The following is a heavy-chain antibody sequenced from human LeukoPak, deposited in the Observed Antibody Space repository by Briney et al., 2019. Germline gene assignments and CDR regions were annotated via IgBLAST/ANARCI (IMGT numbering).Heavy chain of an antibody. CDR3: ARVDYGGKGVFDY. Sequence: SQTLCLTCTVSGGSISSGSYYWVWIRQPAGKGLEWIGRIYTSGSTNYNPSLKSRVTISVDTSKNQFSLKLSSVTAADTAVYYCARVDYGGKGVFDYWGQGTLVTVSS. V-gene: IGHV4-61*02. CDR2: IYTSGST. J-gene: IGHJ4*02. D-gene: IGHD4-23*01. CDR1: GGSISSGSYY.